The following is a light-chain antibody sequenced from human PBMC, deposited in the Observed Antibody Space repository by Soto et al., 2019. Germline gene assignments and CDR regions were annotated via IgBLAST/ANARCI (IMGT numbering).Light chain of an antibody. Sequence: LFLIQSPVTLSLSPGDRATLSCRASQSVSTYLAWYRQTPGQAPRLLIYDTSNRATGVPPRFSGSRSGTDFTLTISSVEPEDFAVFYCHQRNTFGQGTRLEIK. V-gene: IGKV3-11*01. CDR3: HQRNT. CDR2: DTS. J-gene: IGKJ5*01. CDR1: QSVSTY.